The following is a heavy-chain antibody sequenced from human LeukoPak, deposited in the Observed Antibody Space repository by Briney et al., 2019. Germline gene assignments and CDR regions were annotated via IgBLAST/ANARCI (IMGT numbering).Heavy chain of an antibody. CDR1: GFTSSSNW. V-gene: IGHV3-74*01. Sequence: GGSLRLSCAVSGFTSSSNWMYWVRQAPGKGLVWVSRISSDGSSATYADSVKGRFTISRDNAKNTLYLQMNSLRAEDTAVYYCAKAELIPISYYFDYWGQGTLVTVSS. J-gene: IGHJ4*02. CDR2: ISSDGSSA. D-gene: IGHD3-22*01. CDR3: AKAELIPISYYFDY.